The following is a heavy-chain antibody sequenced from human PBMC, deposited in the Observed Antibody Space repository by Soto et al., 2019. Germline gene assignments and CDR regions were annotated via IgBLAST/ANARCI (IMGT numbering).Heavy chain of an antibody. D-gene: IGHD6-6*01. Sequence: QVQLQESGPGLVKPSQTLSLTCTVSGGSISSGDYYWSWIRQPPGKGLEWIGYIYYSGSTYYNPSLKSRVTISVDTSKNQFSLKLSSVTAADTAVYYCARYQPDIAARINWFDPWGQGTLVTVSS. V-gene: IGHV4-30-4*01. J-gene: IGHJ5*02. CDR1: GGSISSGDYY. CDR3: ARYQPDIAARINWFDP. CDR2: IYYSGST.